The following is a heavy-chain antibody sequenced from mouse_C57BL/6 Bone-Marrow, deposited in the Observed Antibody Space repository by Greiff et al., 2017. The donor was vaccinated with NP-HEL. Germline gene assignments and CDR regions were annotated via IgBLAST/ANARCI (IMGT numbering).Heavy chain of an antibody. V-gene: IGHV1-64*01. D-gene: IGHD1-1*01. Sequence: QVQLKQSGAELVKPGASVKLSCKASGYTFTSYWMHWVKQRPGQGLEWIGMIHPNSGSTNYNEKFKSKATLTVDKSSSTAYMQLSSLTSEDSAVYYCARGFITTDWYFDVWGTGTTVTVSS. CDR1: GYTFTSYW. CDR3: ARGFITTDWYFDV. CDR2: IHPNSGST. J-gene: IGHJ1*03.